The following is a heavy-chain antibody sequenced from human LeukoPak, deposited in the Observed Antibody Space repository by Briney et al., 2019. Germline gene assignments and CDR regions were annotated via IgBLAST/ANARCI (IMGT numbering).Heavy chain of an antibody. V-gene: IGHV3-33*01. CDR1: GFTFSSYG. J-gene: IGHJ3*02. Sequence: HPGGSLRLSCAASGFTFSSYGMHWVRQAPGKGLEWVAVIWYDGSNKYCADSVKGRFTISRDNSKNTLYLQMNSLRAEDTAVYYCARAHYYDSSDDAFDIWGQGTMVTVSS. D-gene: IGHD3-22*01. CDR3: ARAHYYDSSDDAFDI. CDR2: IWYDGSNK.